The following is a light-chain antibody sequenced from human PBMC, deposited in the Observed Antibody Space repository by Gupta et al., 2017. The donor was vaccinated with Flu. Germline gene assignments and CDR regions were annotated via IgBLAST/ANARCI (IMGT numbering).Light chain of an antibody. J-gene: IGKJ3*01. CDR3: QQYDNLPLL. Sequence: DIQMTQSPSSLSASVGDRVTITCQASQDISNYLNWYQQKPGKAPKLLIYDASNLETGVPSRFSGSGSGTDFTFTISSLQPEDIATYYCQQYDNLPLLFGHGTKVDIK. V-gene: IGKV1-33*01. CDR1: QDISNY. CDR2: DAS.